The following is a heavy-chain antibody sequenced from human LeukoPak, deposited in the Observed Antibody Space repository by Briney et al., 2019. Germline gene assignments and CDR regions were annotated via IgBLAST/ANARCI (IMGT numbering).Heavy chain of an antibody. CDR3: ARGTTDDY. J-gene: IGHJ4*02. V-gene: IGHV1-46*01. D-gene: IGHD1-1*01. CDR2: INPSGGST. Sequence: ASVKVSLQPSGYTFTSYYIDWVRQAPGQGLEWMGVINPSGGSTRYAQKFQGRVTMTGDPSTRTVYMELSSLTSDDTAVYYCARGTTDDYWGQGTPVSVSS. CDR1: GYTFTSYY.